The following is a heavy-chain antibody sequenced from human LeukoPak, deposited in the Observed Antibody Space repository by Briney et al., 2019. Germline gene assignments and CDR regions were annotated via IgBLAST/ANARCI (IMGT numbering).Heavy chain of an antibody. V-gene: IGHV3-23*01. D-gene: IGHD4-17*01. CDR2: ISGSGGST. J-gene: IGHJ4*02. CDR1: GFTFSSYA. Sequence: GGSLRLSCAASGFTFSSYAMSWVRQAPGKGLEWVSAISGSGGSTYYADSVKGRFTISRDNSKNTLYLQMNSLRAEDTAVYYCTKDKNHGDYVDDYWGQGTLVTVSS. CDR3: TKDKNHGDYVDDY.